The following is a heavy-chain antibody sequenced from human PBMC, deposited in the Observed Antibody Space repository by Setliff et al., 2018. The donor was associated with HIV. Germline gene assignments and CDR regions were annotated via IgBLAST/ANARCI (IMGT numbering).Heavy chain of an antibody. J-gene: IGHJ4*02. Sequence: ASVKVSCKASGYTFTSYAMHWVRPAPGQRLEWMGWINTETGNPMYAQGFRGRFVFSLDTSVNTAYLQIHSLKAEDTAIFYCARVGSYWSTFDYWGQGALVTVSS. V-gene: IGHV7-4-1*01. D-gene: IGHD5-18*01. CDR3: ARVGSYWSTFDY. CDR2: INTETGNP. CDR1: GYTFTSYA.